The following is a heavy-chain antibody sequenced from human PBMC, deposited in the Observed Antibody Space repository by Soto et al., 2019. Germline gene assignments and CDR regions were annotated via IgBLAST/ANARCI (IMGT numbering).Heavy chain of an antibody. D-gene: IGHD6-13*01. CDR3: GAGSYIRYSSSLYYYSSMDV. Sequence: EVQLVESGGGLVQPGGSLRLSCAASGFTFSSYWMSWVRQAPGKGLEWVANIKQDGSETYYVDSVKGRFTISRDNAKNSPYQQMNTLRDEDTAVYYCGAGSYIRYSSSLYYYSSMDVWGQGTTVTVSS. J-gene: IGHJ6*02. CDR1: GFTFSSYW. CDR2: IKQDGSET. V-gene: IGHV3-7*05.